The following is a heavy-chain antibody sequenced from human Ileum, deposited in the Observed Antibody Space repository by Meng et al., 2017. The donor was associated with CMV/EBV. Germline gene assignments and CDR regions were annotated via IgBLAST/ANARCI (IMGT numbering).Heavy chain of an antibody. V-gene: IGHV3-20*04. Sequence: GESLKISCAASGFTFSSYAMSWVRQAPGKGLEWVSGINWNGGSTGYADSVKGRFTISRDNAKNSLYLQMNSLRAEDTALYYCARDNGEFDYWGQGTLVTVSS. D-gene: IGHD2-8*01. CDR3: ARDNGEFDY. J-gene: IGHJ4*02. CDR1: GFTFSSYA. CDR2: INWNGGST.